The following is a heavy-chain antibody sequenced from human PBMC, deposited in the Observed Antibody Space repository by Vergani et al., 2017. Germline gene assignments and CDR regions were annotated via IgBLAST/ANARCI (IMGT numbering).Heavy chain of an antibody. J-gene: IGHJ6*03. CDR1: GFTFSSYA. V-gene: IGHV3-30*01. Sequence: VQLLESGGGLVQPGGSLRLSCAASGFTFSSYAMHWVRQAPGKGLEWVAVISYDGSNKYYADSVKGRFTISRDNSKNTLYLQMNSLRAEDTAVYYCARDCSSTSCYGYYYYYMDVWGKGTTVTVSS. CDR2: ISYDGSNK. CDR3: ARDCSSTSCYGYYYYYMDV. D-gene: IGHD2-2*01.